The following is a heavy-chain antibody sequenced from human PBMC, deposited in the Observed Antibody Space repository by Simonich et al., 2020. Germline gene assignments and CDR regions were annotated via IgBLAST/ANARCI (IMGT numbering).Heavy chain of an antibody. CDR1: GFTFSSYE. Sequence: EVQLVESGGGLVQPGGSLRLSCAASGFTFSSYEMNWVRQAPEEGLEWVSYISSSGSTIYYADSVKGRFPISRDNAKNSLYLQMNSLRAEDTAVYYCARDFRLQLVEIGTYYYYGMDVWGQGTTVTVSS. V-gene: IGHV3-48*03. CDR2: ISSSGSTI. D-gene: IGHD6-6*01. CDR3: ARDFRLQLVEIGTYYYYGMDV. J-gene: IGHJ6*02.